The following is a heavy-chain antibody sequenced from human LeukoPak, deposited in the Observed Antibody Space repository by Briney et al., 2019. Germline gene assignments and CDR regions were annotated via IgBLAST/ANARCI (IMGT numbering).Heavy chain of an antibody. D-gene: IGHD3-10*01. CDR2: INHSGST. V-gene: IGHV4-34*01. J-gene: IGHJ6*04. Sequence: KPSETLSLTCAVYGGSFSGYYWSWIRQPPGKGLEWIGEINHSGSTNYNPSLKSRVTISVDTSKNQFSLKLSSVTAADTAVYYCARWAKYYYGSGTPYYYGMDVWGKGTTVTVSS. CDR1: GGSFSGYY. CDR3: ARWAKYYYGSGTPYYYGMDV.